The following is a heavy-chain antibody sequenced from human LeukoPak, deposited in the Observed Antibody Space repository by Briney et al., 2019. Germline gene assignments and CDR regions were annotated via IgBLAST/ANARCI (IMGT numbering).Heavy chain of an antibody. J-gene: IGHJ4*02. V-gene: IGHV3-7*01. CDR1: GFTFGSSW. Sequence: PGGSLRLSCVASGFTFGSSWMSWVRQGPGKGPEWVANMNQDGSRKYYVDSVKGRFTISRDNAKNSLFLQMNGLRDEDTAVYYCTRDSQGSGTYSTDHRGQGTLVTVSS. CDR2: MNQDGSRK. D-gene: IGHD3-10*01. CDR3: TRDSQGSGTYSTDH.